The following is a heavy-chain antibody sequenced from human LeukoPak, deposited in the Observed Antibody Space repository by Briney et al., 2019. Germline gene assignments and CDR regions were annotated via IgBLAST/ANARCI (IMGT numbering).Heavy chain of an antibody. CDR1: GFTFTSSA. CDR3: AAAYSVSDAFDI. D-gene: IGHD5/OR15-5a*01. V-gene: IGHV1-58*01. Sequence: GTSVKASCKASGFTFTSSAVQWVRQARGQRLEWIGWIVVGSGNTNYAQKFQERVTITRDMSTSSAYMELSSLRSEDTAVYYCAAAYSVSDAFDIWGQGTMVTVSS. J-gene: IGHJ3*02. CDR2: IVVGSGNT.